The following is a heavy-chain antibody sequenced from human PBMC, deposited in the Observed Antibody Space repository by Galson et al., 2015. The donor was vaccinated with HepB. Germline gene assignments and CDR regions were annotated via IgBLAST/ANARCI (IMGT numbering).Heavy chain of an antibody. CDR1: GFTFSDLY. CDR3: VRTQVAYSCAWYWWFDL. V-gene: IGHV3-72*01. D-gene: IGHD6-19*01. CDR2: GRNKANIYST. J-gene: IGHJ5*02. Sequence: SLRLSCAASGFTFSDLYMDWVRQAPGKGLEWVGRGRNKANIYSTDYAASVKGRFTISRDDSKNSVYLQMNSLKTEDTAVYYCVRTQVAYSCAWYWWFDLWGQGTLVTVSS.